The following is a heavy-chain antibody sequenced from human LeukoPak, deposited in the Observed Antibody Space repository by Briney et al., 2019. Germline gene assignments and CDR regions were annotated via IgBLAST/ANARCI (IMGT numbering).Heavy chain of an antibody. J-gene: IGHJ6*03. V-gene: IGHV4-4*07. Sequence: SETLSLTCTVSGGSISSYYWSWIRQPAGKGLEWIGRIYTSGSTNYNPSLKSRVTMSVDTSKNQFSLKLSSVTAADTAVYYCARSSGSYYYHYYYMDVWGKGTTVTVSS. CDR3: ARSSGSYYYHYYYMDV. CDR1: GGSISSYY. D-gene: IGHD1-26*01. CDR2: IYTSGST.